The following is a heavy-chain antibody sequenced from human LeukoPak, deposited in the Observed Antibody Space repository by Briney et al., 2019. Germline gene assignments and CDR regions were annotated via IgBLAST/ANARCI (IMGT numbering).Heavy chain of an antibody. J-gene: IGHJ4*02. D-gene: IGHD6-25*01. CDR2: VSYLGNDK. Sequence: PGRSLRLSCAASGFTLNKYAMHWVRQAPGKGLEWVAVVSYLGNDKFYADSVKGRFTISKDNSNNTVYLEINSLRSEDTAVYYCARPLERRLIHYFDFWGPGTLVTVSS. V-gene: IGHV3-30-3*01. CDR1: GFTLNKYA. CDR3: ARPLERRLIHYFDF.